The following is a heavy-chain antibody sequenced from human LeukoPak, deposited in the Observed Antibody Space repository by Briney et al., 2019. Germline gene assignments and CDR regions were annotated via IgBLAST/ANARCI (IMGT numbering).Heavy chain of an antibody. D-gene: IGHD2-2*02. CDR1: GGSFSGYY. CDR3: ARALRVCSSTSCYTDHFDY. CDR2: INHSGST. J-gene: IGHJ4*02. Sequence: SETLSLTCAVYGGSFSGYYWSWIRQPPGKGLEWIGEINHSGSTNYNPSLKSRVTISVDTSKNQFSLKLSSVTAADTAVYYCARALRVCSSTSCYTDHFDYWGQGTLVTVSS. V-gene: IGHV4-34*01.